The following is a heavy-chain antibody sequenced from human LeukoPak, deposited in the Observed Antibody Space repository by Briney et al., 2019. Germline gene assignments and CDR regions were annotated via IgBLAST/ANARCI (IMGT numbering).Heavy chain of an antibody. CDR1: GGSISGYY. D-gene: IGHD4-11*01. CDR2: IYYSGST. Sequence: SSETLSLTCAVSGGSISGYYWSWIRQPPGKGLEWIGDIYYSGSTNYNPSLKSRVTISVDTSKNQFSLKLSSVTAADTAVYYCARVNGRIRYRNYNWCDPWGQGTLVTVSS. J-gene: IGHJ5*02. V-gene: IGHV4-59*01. CDR3: ARVNGRIRYRNYNWCDP.